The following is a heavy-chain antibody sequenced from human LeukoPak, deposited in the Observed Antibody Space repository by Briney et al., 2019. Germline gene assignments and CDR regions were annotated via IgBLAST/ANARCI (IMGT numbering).Heavy chain of an antibody. CDR3: ARAGHLDDAFDI. CDR2: IGTAGDT. CDR1: GFTFSSYD. J-gene: IGHJ3*02. V-gene: IGHV3-13*01. Sequence: GGSLRLSCAASGFTFSSYDMHWVRQAPGKGLEWVSAIGTAGDTYYPGSVKGRFTISRENAKNSLYLQMNSLRAGDTAVYYCARAGHLDDAFDIWGQGTMVTVSS. D-gene: IGHD3/OR15-3a*01.